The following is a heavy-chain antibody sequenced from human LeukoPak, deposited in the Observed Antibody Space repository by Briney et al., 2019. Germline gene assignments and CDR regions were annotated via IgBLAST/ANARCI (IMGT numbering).Heavy chain of an antibody. CDR2: ISGSGDRT. D-gene: IGHD3-10*01. CDR3: AKYRGFGDSYDS. V-gene: IGHV3-23*01. CDR1: GFPFSRND. Sequence: GGSLRLSCAASGFPFSRNDMSWVRQAPGKGLEWVSSISGSGDRTCYADSVKGRFTISRDTSKNTLYLEMNSLRVEDAAVYYCAKYRGFGDSYDSWGQGTLVTVSS. J-gene: IGHJ4*02.